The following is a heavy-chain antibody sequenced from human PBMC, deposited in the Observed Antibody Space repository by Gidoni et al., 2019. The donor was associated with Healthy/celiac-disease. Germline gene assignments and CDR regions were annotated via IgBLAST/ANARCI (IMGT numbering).Heavy chain of an antibody. D-gene: IGHD6-6*01. J-gene: IGHJ4*02. CDR3: ARALNSSSGTTFDY. V-gene: IGHV4-34*01. CDR1: GGSFSGYY. Sequence: QVQLQQWGAGLLKPSETLSLTCAVYGGSFSGYYWSWIRQPPGKGLEWIGEINHSGSTNYNPSLKSRVPISVDTSKNQFSLKLSSVTATDTAVYYCARALNSSSGTTFDYWGQGTLVTVSS. CDR2: INHSGST.